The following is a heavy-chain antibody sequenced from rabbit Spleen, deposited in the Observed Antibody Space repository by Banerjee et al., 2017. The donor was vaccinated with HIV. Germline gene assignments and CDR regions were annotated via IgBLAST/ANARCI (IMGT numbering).Heavy chain of an antibody. CDR1: EFSFSSSDY. V-gene: IGHV1S45*01. J-gene: IGHJ6*01. D-gene: IGHD8-1*01. CDR3: ARDTGSSFSSYGMDL. CDR2: IAGSNTGFT. Sequence: QEQLVESGGGLVKPGASLTLTCTASEFSFSSSDYMCWVRQAPGKGLEWISCIAGSNTGFTYSATWAKGRFTISKTSSTTVTLQMTSLTVADTATYFCARDTGSSFSSYGMDLWGPGTLVTVS.